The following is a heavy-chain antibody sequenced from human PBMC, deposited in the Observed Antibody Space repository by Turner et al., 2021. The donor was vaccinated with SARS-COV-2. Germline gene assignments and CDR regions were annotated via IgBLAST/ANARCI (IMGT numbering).Heavy chain of an antibody. CDR3: ARDLGSIEVAN. CDR2: ISSSSSTI. CDR1: GYTFSSYS. J-gene: IGHJ4*02. D-gene: IGHD6-19*01. Sequence: EVQLVESGGGLVQPGGSLSLSCAASGYTFSSYSMNWVRQAPGKGLEWVSYISSSSSTIYYADSVKGRFTISRDNAKNSLYLQMNSLRAEDTAVYYCARDLGSIEVANWGQGTLVTVSS. V-gene: IGHV3-48*01.